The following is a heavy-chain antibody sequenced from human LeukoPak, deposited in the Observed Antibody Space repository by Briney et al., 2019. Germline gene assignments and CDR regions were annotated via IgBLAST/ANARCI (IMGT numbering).Heavy chain of an antibody. CDR2: ISYRGNS. CDR3: ARRTTMVRGEYFDF. CDR1: GGSISSSAYY. V-gene: IGHV4-39*01. Sequence: SSETLSLTCTVSGGSISSSAYYWGWIRQPPGKGLEWIGSISYRGNSYYNASLKSRVNISVDTARNQFPLKLSSVTAADTAVYYCARRTTMVRGEYFDFWGQGTLVTVSS. J-gene: IGHJ4*02. D-gene: IGHD3-10*01.